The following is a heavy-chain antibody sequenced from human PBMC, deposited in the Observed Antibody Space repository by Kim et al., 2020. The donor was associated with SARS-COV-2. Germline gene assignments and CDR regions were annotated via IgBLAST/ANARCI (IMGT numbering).Heavy chain of an antibody. Sequence: GGSLRLSCAASGFTFSNYGIHWVRQAPGKGLEWVAIISYDGSNQYYADSVKGRFTISRDNSKNTLFLQMNSLRAEDTAVYHCAKIGTTDSFDYWGQGTLVTVSS. J-gene: IGHJ4*02. CDR1: GFTFSNYG. CDR3: AKIGTTDSFDY. V-gene: IGHV3-30*18. D-gene: IGHD4-17*01. CDR2: ISYDGSNQ.